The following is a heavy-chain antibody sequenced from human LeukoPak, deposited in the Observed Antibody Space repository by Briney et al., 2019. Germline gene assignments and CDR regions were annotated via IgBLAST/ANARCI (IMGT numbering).Heavy chain of an antibody. CDR1: GYTFTGYY. CDR3: ARDGTPAFYYYMDV. Sequence: GASVKVSCKASGYTFTGYYMHWVRQAPGQGLEWMGWINPNSGGTNYAQKFQGRVTMTRDTSISTAYMELSRLRSDDTAVYFCARDGTPAFYYYMDVWGKGTTVTISS. J-gene: IGHJ6*03. CDR2: INPNSGGT. V-gene: IGHV1-2*02.